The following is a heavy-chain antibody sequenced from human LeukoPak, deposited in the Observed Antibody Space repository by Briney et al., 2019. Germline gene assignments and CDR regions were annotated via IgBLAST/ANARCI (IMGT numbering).Heavy chain of an antibody. CDR1: GFTFSSYG. CDR3: AKDALQWLVIFNFDY. Sequence: GGSLRLSCAASGFTFSSYGMHWVRQAPGKGLEWVAVISYDGSNKYYADSVKGRFTISRDNSKNTLYLQMNSLRAEDKAVYYCAKDALQWLVIFNFDYWGQGTLVTVSS. CDR2: ISYDGSNK. J-gene: IGHJ4*02. D-gene: IGHD6-19*01. V-gene: IGHV3-30*18.